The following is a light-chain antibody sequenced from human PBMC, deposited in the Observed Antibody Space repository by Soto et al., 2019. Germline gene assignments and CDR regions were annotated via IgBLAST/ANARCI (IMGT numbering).Light chain of an antibody. CDR3: QVWDSSSEHAV. V-gene: IGLV3-21*04. CDR1: NMGSKS. Sequence: SYELTQPPSVSVAPGKTARITCGGTNMGSKSVHWYQQKPGQAPVLVIYYDSDRPSGIPERFSGSNSGNTATLTISRVEAGDEADYYCQVWDSSSEHAVFGGGTQLTVL. CDR2: YDS. J-gene: IGLJ7*01.